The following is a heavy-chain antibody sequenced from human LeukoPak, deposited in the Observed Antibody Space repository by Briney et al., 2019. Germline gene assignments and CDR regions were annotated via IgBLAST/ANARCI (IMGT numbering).Heavy chain of an antibody. J-gene: IGHJ4*02. V-gene: IGHV3-33*01. CDR2: IWYDGSSK. Sequence: PGGSLRLSCAASGFTFSSYGMHWVRQAPGKGLEWVAVIWYDGSSKYYADSVKGRFTISRDNSKNTLYLQMNSLRAEDTAVYYCARNYYGSGSSLTGYWGQGTLVTVSP. D-gene: IGHD3-10*01. CDR1: GFTFSSYG. CDR3: ARNYYGSGSSLTGY.